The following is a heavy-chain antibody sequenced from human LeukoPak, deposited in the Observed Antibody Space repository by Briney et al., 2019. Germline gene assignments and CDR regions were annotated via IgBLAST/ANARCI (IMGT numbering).Heavy chain of an antibody. V-gene: IGHV4-59*12. J-gene: IGHJ4*02. CDR1: SGSISTYY. CDR3: ARLPPYSSSWYFDY. D-gene: IGHD6-13*01. Sequence: PSETLSLTCTVSSGSISTYYWSWIRQSPGKGLEWIGYIYYSGSTNYNPSLKSRVTISVDTSKNQFSLKLSSVTAADTAVYYCARLPPYSSSWYFDYWGQGTLVTVSS. CDR2: IYYSGST.